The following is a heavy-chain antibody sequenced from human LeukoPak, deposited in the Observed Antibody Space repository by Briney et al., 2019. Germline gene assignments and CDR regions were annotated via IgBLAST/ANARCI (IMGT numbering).Heavy chain of an antibody. Sequence: ASVKVSCKASGYTFTGDYMHWVRQAPGQGLEWMGWINPNSGGTNYAQKFQGRVTMTRDTSISTAYMELSRLRSDDTAVYYCARDTVAGTTNWFDPWGQGTLVTVSS. D-gene: IGHD6-19*01. CDR3: ARDTVAGTTNWFDP. V-gene: IGHV1-2*02. CDR1: GYTFTGDY. J-gene: IGHJ5*02. CDR2: INPNSGGT.